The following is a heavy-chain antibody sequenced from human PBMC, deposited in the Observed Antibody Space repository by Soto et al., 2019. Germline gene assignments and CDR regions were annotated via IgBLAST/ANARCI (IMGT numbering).Heavy chain of an antibody. V-gene: IGHV1-69*12. CDR3: AKGAVAGTPISYYYYGMDV. CDR1: GGTFRTYA. Sequence: QVQLLQSGAEVKKPGSSVRVSCEASGGTFRTYAISWVREAPGKGLEWMGEIIPIFGTVNYAQKFQGRVTITADESTTTVYMDLRSLRSEDTAVYYCAKGAVAGTPISYYYYGMDVWGQGTTVTVSS. CDR2: IIPIFGTV. D-gene: IGHD6-19*01. J-gene: IGHJ6*02.